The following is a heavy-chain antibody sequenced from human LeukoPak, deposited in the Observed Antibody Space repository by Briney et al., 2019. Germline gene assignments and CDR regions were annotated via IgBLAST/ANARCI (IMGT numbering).Heavy chain of an antibody. CDR1: SGSIFSSNW. CDR3: ATGGTVRAFDI. D-gene: IGHD1-1*01. CDR2: IFHSGST. Sequence: SETLSLTCTVSSGSIFSSNWWSWVRQPPGKGLEWIGQIFHSGSTSYSPSLKSRVTISVDTSKNQFSLKLSSVTAADTAVYYCATGGTVRAFDIWGQGTMVTVSS. V-gene: IGHV4-4*02. J-gene: IGHJ3*02.